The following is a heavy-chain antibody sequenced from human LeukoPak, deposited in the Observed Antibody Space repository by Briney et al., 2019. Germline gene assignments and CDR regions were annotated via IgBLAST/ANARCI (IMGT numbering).Heavy chain of an antibody. V-gene: IGHV3-23*01. D-gene: IGHD6-19*01. J-gene: IGHJ3*02. CDR3: AKPCRSGLSPFDAFDI. CDR1: GFTFSSYA. CDR2: NSGSGDST. Sequence: GGSLRLSCAASGFTFSSYAMSWVRQAPGKGLEWVSANSGSGDSTYYADPVKGRFTISRDNSKNTLYLQMNSLRAEDTAVYYCAKPCRSGLSPFDAFDIWGQGTMVTVSS.